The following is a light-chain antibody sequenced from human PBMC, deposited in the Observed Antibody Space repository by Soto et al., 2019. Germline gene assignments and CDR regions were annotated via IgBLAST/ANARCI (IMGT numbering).Light chain of an antibody. V-gene: IGKV3-15*01. CDR3: QQYNNWPT. Sequence: EIVMTQSPATLSVSPGERATLSCRASQSVNSNLAWYQPKPGQAPRLLIYGASTRATGVPARFSGSGSGTEFTLTVSSLQSEDFAVYFGQQYNNWPTLGQGTKVEIK. CDR1: QSVNSN. J-gene: IGKJ1*01. CDR2: GAS.